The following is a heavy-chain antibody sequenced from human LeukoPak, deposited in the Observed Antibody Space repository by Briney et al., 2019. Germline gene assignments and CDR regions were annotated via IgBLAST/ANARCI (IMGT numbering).Heavy chain of an antibody. J-gene: IGHJ4*02. CDR1: GFTFNIFG. Sequence: GRSLRLSCAASGFTFNIFGMHWVRQVPLNGLEWVAVLWANGKTANYADSVKGRFTISRDSSENTLYLQMNSLRSEDTAVYYCVKESAADATFHFDYWGQGALVTVSS. CDR2: LWANGKTA. CDR3: VKESAADATFHFDY. V-gene: IGHV3-33*06. D-gene: IGHD6-13*01.